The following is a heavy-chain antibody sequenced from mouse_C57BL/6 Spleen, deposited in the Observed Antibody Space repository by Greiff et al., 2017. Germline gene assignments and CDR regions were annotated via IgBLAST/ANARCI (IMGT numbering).Heavy chain of an antibody. CDR3: ARESLITPCYFDC. V-gene: IGHV1-7*01. CDR1: GYTFTSYW. Sequence: VQLQQSGAELAKPGASVKLSCKASGYTFTSYWMHWVKQRPGQGLEWIGYINPSSGYTKYNQKFKDKATLTADKSSSTAYMQLSSLTYEDSAVYYCARESLITPCYFDCWGQGTTLTVSS. J-gene: IGHJ2*01. D-gene: IGHD1-1*01. CDR2: INPSSGYT.